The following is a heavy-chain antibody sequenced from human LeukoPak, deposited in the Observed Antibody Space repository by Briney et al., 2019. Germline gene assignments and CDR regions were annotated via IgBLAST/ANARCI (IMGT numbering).Heavy chain of an antibody. CDR2: INHSGST. CDR1: GGSFSGYY. J-gene: IGHJ4*02. Sequence: SETLSLTCAVYGGSFSGYYWSWIRQPPGKGLEWIGEINHSGSTNYNPSLKSRVTISVDTSKNQFSLKPSSVTAADTAVYYCARLPGIAVAGWGQGTLVTVSS. D-gene: IGHD6-19*01. CDR3: ARLPGIAVAG. V-gene: IGHV4-34*01.